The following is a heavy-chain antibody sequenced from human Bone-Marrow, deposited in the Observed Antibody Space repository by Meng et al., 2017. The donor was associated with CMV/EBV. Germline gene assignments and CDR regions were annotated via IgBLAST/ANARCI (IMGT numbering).Heavy chain of an antibody. CDR2: IYYSGST. Sequence: GSLRLSCTVSGGSVRSTTYYWGWIRQPPGRGLEWIGSIYYSGSTYYNPSLKSRVTISVDTSKNQFSLKLSSVTAADMAVYYCARETLSDSSGYTPDPGAFDIWGQGTMVTVSS. J-gene: IGHJ3*02. D-gene: IGHD3-22*01. V-gene: IGHV4-39*07. CDR3: ARETLSDSSGYTPDPGAFDI. CDR1: GGSVRSTTYY.